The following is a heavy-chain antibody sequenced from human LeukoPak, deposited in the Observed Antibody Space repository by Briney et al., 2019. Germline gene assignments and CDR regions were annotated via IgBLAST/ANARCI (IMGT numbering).Heavy chain of an antibody. J-gene: IGHJ4*02. CDR2: IYPGDSDT. CDR3: VKGTGNFDS. Sequence: GESLKISCKGSGYTFTNFWIAWVRQMPGKGLEWMGIIYPGDSDTKYSPSFQGQVTISADKSLSTAYLQWSTLKASDSAMYYRVKGTGNFDSWGQGTLVTVSS. D-gene: IGHD1-1*01. CDR1: GYTFTNFW. V-gene: IGHV5-51*01.